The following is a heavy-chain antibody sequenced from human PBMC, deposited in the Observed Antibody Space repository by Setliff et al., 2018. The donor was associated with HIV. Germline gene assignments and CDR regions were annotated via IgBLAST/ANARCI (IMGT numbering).Heavy chain of an antibody. V-gene: IGHV4-61*02. J-gene: IGHJ4*02. D-gene: IGHD3-16*01. CDR2: IHIGGNT. Sequence: SETLSLTCPVSVGSINSGIYYWTWIRQPAGKGLEWLGRIHIGGNTNYNPSLKSRVTMSVDTSKNQFSLNLNSVTATDTAIYYCATERWLYQNFDSWGQGTQVTVSS. CDR3: ATERWLYQNFDS. CDR1: VGSINSGIYY.